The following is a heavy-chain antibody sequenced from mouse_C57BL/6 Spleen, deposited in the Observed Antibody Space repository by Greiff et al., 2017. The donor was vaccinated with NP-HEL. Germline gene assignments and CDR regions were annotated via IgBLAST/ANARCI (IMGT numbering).Heavy chain of an antibody. CDR1: GYAFSSSW. CDR2: IYPGDGDT. CDR3: ARSFITTVVDYFDY. V-gene: IGHV1-82*01. Sequence: QVQLKESGPELVKPGASVKISCKASGYAFSSSWMNWVKQRPGKGLEWIGRIYPGDGDTNYNGKFKGKATLTADKSSSTAYMQLSSLTSEDSAVYFCARSFITTVVDYFDYWGQGTTLTVSS. J-gene: IGHJ2*01. D-gene: IGHD1-1*01.